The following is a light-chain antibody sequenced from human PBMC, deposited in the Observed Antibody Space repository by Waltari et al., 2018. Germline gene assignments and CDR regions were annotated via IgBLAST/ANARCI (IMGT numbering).Light chain of an antibody. CDR3: CSYAGVRGAV. J-gene: IGLJ7*01. CDR1: SSDVGTYNL. Sequence: QSALTQPASVSGSPGESITISCTGTSSDVGTYNLISWYQQHPGKVPKLLIYEVSKRPSVVSNRFSASKSGNTASLTISGLQADDEADYYCCSYAGVRGAVFGGGTHLTVL. CDR2: EVS. V-gene: IGLV2-23*02.